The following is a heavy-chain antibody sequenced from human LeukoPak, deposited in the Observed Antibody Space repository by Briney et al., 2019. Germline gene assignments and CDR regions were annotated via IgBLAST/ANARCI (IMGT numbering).Heavy chain of an antibody. V-gene: IGHV3-33*06. Sequence: PGGSLRLSCGVSGFTFNSYSMNWVRQAPGKGLEWVAVVWYDGTNRYYADSVKGRFTISRDNSKNTLYLQMNSLRADDTAVYFCAKDCSGGSCSYFDYWGQGTLVTVSS. CDR3: AKDCSGGSCSYFDY. D-gene: IGHD2-15*01. CDR2: VWYDGTNR. J-gene: IGHJ4*02. CDR1: GFTFNSYS.